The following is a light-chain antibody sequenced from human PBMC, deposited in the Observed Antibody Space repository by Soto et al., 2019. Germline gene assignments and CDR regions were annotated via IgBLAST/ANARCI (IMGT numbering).Light chain of an antibody. Sequence: QSVLTQPRSVSGSPGQSVTISCTGTSSDVGGYIYDSWYQHHPGKAPKLMIYEVTKRPSGIPDRFSGSKSGNTASLTISGLQAEDEADYYCCSYVGSYTWVFGGGTKVTVL. CDR2: EVT. CDR3: CSYVGSYTWV. CDR1: SSDVGGYIY. V-gene: IGLV2-11*01. J-gene: IGLJ3*02.